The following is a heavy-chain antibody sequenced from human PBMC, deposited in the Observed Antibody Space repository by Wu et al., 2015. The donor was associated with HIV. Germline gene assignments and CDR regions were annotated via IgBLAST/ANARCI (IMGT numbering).Heavy chain of an antibody. V-gene: IGHV1-18*01. CDR1: GYTFTSYG. D-gene: IGHD3-9*01. Sequence: QVQLVQSGAEVKKPGASVKVSCKASGYTFTSYGISWVRQAPGQGLEWMGWISAYNGNTNYAQKLQGRVTMTTDTSTSTAYMELRSLRSDDTAVYYCARDGGVLRYFDWLSSPDAFDVWGQGTMVTVSS. CDR3: ARDGGVLRYFDWLSSPDAFDV. CDR2: ISAYNGNT. J-gene: IGHJ3*01.